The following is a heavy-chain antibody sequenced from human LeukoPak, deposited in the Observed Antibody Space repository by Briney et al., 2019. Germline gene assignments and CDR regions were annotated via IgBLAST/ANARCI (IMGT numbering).Heavy chain of an antibody. CDR3: VKDSPPRYSGSPPAY. V-gene: IGHV3-7*03. CDR1: GFTFSNFW. Sequence: TGGSLRLSCTASGFTFSNFWMGWVRQAPGKGLEWVANIKQDETEKFYLGSVKGRFTISRDNAKNSLYLQMNSLRVEDTALYYCVKDSPPRYSGSPPAYWGQGTLVTVSS. CDR2: IKQDETEK. J-gene: IGHJ4*02. D-gene: IGHD1-26*01.